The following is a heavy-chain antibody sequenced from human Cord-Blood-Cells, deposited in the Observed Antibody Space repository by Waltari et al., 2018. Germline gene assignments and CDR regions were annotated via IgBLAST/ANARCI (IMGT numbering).Heavy chain of an antibody. D-gene: IGHD2-15*01. Sequence: QVQLQQWGAGLLKPSETLSLTCAVYGGSFSGYYWSWIRQPPGQGLEWIGEINHSGSTNYTPSLKSRVTISVDTSTNQFSLKLSSVTAADTAVYYCARGVIVVVVAATNAFDIWGQGTMVTVSS. CDR1: GGSFSGYY. CDR2: INHSGST. J-gene: IGHJ3*02. V-gene: IGHV4-34*01. CDR3: ARGVIVVVVAATNAFDI.